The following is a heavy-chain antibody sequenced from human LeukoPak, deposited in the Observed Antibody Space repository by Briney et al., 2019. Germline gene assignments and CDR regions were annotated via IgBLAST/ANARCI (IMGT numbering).Heavy chain of an antibody. V-gene: IGHV4-59*01. CDR2: IYYSGST. CDR3: ASSHDYDSSGYFVGYYFDY. CDR1: GGSISSYY. Sequence: SETLSLTCTVSGGSISSYYWSWNRQPPGKGLEWIGYIYYSGSTNYNPSLKSRVTISVDTSKNQFSLKLSSVTAADTAVYYCASSHDYDSSGYFVGYYFDYWGQGTRVTVSS. D-gene: IGHD3-22*01. J-gene: IGHJ4*02.